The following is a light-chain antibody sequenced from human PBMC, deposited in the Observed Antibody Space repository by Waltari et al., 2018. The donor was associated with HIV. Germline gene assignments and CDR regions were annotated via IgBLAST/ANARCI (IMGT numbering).Light chain of an antibody. CDR1: SSDVGGYNY. V-gene: IGLV2-14*01. CDR2: DVS. J-gene: IGLJ1*01. Sequence: QSALTQPASVSGSPGQSITISCNGTSSDVGGYNYVPWYQQHPGKAPKLMIYDVSNRPSGVSNRFSGSKSGNTASLTISGLQAEDEADYYCSSYTSSSSYVFGTGTKVTVL. CDR3: SSYTSSSSYV.